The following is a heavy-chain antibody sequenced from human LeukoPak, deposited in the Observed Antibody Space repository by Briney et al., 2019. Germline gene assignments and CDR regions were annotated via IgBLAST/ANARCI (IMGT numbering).Heavy chain of an antibody. Sequence: GSLRLSCAASGFTFSDYYMSWIRQPPGKGLEWIGSILYSGNTHYNPSLKSRVTISIDTSKNQFSLKLRSVTAADTAVYYCARDQGEMKIYYWGQGTLVTVSS. CDR1: GFTFSDYY. V-gene: IGHV4-34*12. CDR2: ILYSGNT. D-gene: IGHD2-2*01. CDR3: ARDQGEMKIYY. J-gene: IGHJ4*02.